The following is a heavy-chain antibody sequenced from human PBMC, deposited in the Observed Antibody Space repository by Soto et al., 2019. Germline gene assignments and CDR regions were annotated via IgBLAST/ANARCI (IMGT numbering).Heavy chain of an antibody. D-gene: IGHD2-15*01. CDR2: VYTSGST. Sequence: QVQLQESGPGLVKPSETLSLTCTVSGGSISSYYWSWIRQPAGKGLEWIGRVYTSGSTNYNPSLKSRVTVSVDTSKNQFSLKLSSVTAADTAVYYCARDSFCSGGTCYHCYWGQGTLFTVSS. CDR3: ARDSFCSGGTCYHCY. J-gene: IGHJ4*02. V-gene: IGHV4-4*07. CDR1: GGSISSYY.